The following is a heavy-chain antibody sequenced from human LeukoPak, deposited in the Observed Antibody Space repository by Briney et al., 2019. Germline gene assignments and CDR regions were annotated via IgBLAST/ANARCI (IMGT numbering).Heavy chain of an antibody. CDR3: AKGEHYYDSSGPSHWYFDL. CDR1: GFTFDDYA. CDR2: ISWSSGSI. Sequence: QPGGSLRLSCAASGFTFDDYAMHWVRHAPGKGREGVSGISWSSGSIGYADSVKGRFTISRDNSKNTLYLQMNSLRAEDTAVYYCAKGEHYYDSSGPSHWYFDLWGRGTLVTVSS. V-gene: IGHV3-9*01. J-gene: IGHJ2*01. D-gene: IGHD3-22*01.